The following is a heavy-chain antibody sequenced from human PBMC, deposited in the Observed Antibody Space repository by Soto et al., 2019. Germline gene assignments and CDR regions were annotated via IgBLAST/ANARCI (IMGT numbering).Heavy chain of an antibody. J-gene: IGHJ6*02. D-gene: IGHD1-26*01. CDR2: IWYDGSNK. CDR1: GFTFSSYG. Sequence: GGSLRLSCAASGFTFSSYGMHWVRQAPGKGLEWVAVIWYDGSNKYYADSVKGRFTISRDNSMNTLYLQMNSLRAEDTAVYYCARDGGSGSYFSQDYYYYGMDVWGQGTTVTVSS. CDR3: ARDGGSGSYFSQDYYYYGMDV. V-gene: IGHV3-33*01.